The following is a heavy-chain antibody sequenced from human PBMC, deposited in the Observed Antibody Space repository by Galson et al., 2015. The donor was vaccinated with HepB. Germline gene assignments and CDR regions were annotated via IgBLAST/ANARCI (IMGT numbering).Heavy chain of an antibody. D-gene: IGHD2-8*01. J-gene: IGHJ6*03. CDR2: IIPIFGTA. Sequence: SVKVSCKASGGTFSSYAINWVRQAPGQGLEWMGGIIPIFGTANYAQKFQGRVTITADESTGTAYMELSSLRSEDTAVYYCAGGGYIVPGPWGYYYYYMDVWGKGTTVTVSS. V-gene: IGHV1-69*13. CDR3: AGGGYIVPGPWGYYYYYMDV. CDR1: GGTFSSYA.